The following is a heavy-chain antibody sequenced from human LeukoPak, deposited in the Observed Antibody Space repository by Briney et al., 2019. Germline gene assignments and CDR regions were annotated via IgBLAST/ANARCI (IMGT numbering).Heavy chain of an antibody. CDR3: ARGTLYSGWSYYFDY. J-gene: IGHJ4*02. D-gene: IGHD6-19*01. CDR1: GGSISLSYYY. V-gene: IGHV4-39*07. Sequence: SETLSLTCSVSGGSISLSYYYWGWIRQPPGKALEWIGSVYYSGTTSYNPSLKSRVTISVDMSKNHFSLRLSSVTAADTAMYYCARGTLYSGWSYYFDYWGREARSPSPQ. CDR2: VYYSGTT.